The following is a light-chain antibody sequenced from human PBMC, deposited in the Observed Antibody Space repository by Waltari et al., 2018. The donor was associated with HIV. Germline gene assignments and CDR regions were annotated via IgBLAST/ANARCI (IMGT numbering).Light chain of an antibody. J-gene: IGKJ1*01. CDR2: EAS. Sequence: IQMTQSPLSLSSYVGNTFTITCQASHDIKKHLNWYQQKPGEAPKILISEASNLEIGVPSRFSGTGSGRDFSLTISSLQPEDVATYYCQQSDTLWTFGQGTKVE. CDR3: QQSDTLWT. CDR1: HDIKKH. V-gene: IGKV1-33*01.